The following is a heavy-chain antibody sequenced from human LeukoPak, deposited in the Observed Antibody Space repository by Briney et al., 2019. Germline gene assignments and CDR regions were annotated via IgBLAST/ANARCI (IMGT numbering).Heavy chain of an antibody. CDR2: IYHSGNT. D-gene: IGHD6-13*01. V-gene: IGHV4-30-2*01. J-gene: IGHJ4*02. CDR1: GGSISSGGYS. CDR3: ARLYTSSSAALYFDY. Sequence: SETLSLTCAVSGGSISSGGYSWSWIRQPPGKGLEWIGYIYHSGNTYYNPSLKSRVTISVDRSKNQFSLKLSSVTAADTAVYYCARLYTSSSAALYFDYWGQGTLVTVSS.